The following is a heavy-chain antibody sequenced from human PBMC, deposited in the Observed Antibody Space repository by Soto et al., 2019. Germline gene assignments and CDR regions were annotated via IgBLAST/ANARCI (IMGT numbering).Heavy chain of an antibody. J-gene: IGHJ3*01. D-gene: IGHD3-10*01. V-gene: IGHV3-74*01. CDR3: ARGVRGHYGFDV. Sequence: EVQLVESGGGLVQPGGSLRLSCAASGFTFSSYWMHCVRQAPGKGLVWVSRIKTDGSSTNYADSVKGRFTISRDNAKNTVYLKMNSLRAEDTAVFYCARGVRGHYGFDVWGQGTVVTVSS. CDR1: GFTFSSYW. CDR2: IKTDGSST.